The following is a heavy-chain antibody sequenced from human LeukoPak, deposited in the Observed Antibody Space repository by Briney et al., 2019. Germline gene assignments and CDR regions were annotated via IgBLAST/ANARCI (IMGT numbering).Heavy chain of an antibody. D-gene: IGHD3-10*01. CDR1: GFTFSRHA. J-gene: IGHJ4*02. V-gene: IGHV3-7*03. CDR2: IKEDGSEK. Sequence: GGSLRLSCAASGFTFSRHAMNWVRQAPGKGLEWVANIKEDGSEKYYVDSVKGRFTISRDNAKNLLYLQMNSLRAEDTAVYYCARDWGRVTYWGQGTLVTVSS. CDR3: ARDWGRVTY.